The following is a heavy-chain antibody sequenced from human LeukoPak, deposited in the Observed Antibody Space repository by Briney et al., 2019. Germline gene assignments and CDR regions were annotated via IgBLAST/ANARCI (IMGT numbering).Heavy chain of an antibody. CDR3: ARGTGSGSYSHYYYGMDV. CDR1: GGTFSSYA. Sequence: ASVKVSCKASGGTFSSYAISCVRQAPGQGLEWMGRIIPILGIANYAQKFQGRVTITADKSTSTAYMELSSLRSEDTAVYYCARGTGSGSYSHYYYGMDVWGQGTTVTVSS. J-gene: IGHJ6*02. CDR2: IIPILGIA. V-gene: IGHV1-69*04. D-gene: IGHD3-10*01.